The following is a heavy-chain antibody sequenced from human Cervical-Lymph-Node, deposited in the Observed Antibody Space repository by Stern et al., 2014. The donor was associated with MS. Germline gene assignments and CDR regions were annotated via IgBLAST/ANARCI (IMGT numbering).Heavy chain of an antibody. Sequence: QVQLVESGAEVKKPGASVKVSCKVSGHTLTELSIHWVRQAPGKGLEWMGGFDPEQGETIYAQTFQGRVAMTEDTSTDTAYMELSNLRSDDAAMFYCVNWGFDFWGQGTLVAVSS. D-gene: IGHD7-27*01. V-gene: IGHV1-24*01. J-gene: IGHJ4*02. CDR1: GHTLTELS. CDR3: VNWGFDF. CDR2: FDPEQGET.